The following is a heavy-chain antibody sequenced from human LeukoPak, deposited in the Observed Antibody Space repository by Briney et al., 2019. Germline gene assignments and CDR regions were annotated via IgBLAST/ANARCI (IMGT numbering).Heavy chain of an antibody. Sequence: PGGSLRLSCAASGFTFSTYWMSWVRQAPGKGLEWVANIKQDGSEKYYVDSVKDRFTISRDNDKNSLYLQMNSLRVEDTAVYYCARNVYRTFDSWDQGTLVTVSS. J-gene: IGHJ4*02. V-gene: IGHV3-7*01. CDR3: ARNVYRTFDS. CDR2: IKQDGSEK. CDR1: GFTFSTYW. D-gene: IGHD1-14*01.